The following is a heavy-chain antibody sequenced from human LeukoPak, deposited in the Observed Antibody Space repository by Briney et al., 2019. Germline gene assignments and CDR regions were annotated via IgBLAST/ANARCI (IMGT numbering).Heavy chain of an antibody. J-gene: IGHJ4*02. V-gene: IGHV3-48*01. CDR3: ARDTNYAFYN. D-gene: IGHD5-24*01. CDR2: VGISSGNT. Sequence: PGGSLRLSCAASGFTFSDYSMNWVRQAPGKGLEWISYVGISSGNTKYADSVKGRFTISGDKAKNSLYLQMNSLRVEDTAVYYCARDTNYAFYNWVQGTLVTF. CDR1: GFTFSDYS.